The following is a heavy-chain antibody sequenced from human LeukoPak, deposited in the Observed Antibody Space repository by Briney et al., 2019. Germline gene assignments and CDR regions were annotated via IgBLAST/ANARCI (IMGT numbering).Heavy chain of an antibody. D-gene: IGHD2-2*01. CDR1: GGSFSGYY. V-gene: IGHV4-34*01. CDR3: ARGAHPYIVVVPAAMPGPRNNWFDP. J-gene: IGHJ5*02. CDR2: INHSGST. Sequence: SETLSLTCAVYGGSFSGYYWSWIRQPPGKGLEWIGEINHSGSTNYNPSLKSRVTISVDTSKNQFSLKPSSVTAADTAVYYCARGAHPYIVVVPAAMPGPRNNWFDPWGQGTLVTVSS.